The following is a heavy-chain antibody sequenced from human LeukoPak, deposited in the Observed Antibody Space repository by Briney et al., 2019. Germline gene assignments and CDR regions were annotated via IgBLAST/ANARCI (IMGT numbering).Heavy chain of an antibody. J-gene: IGHJ5*02. CDR1: GGSISSGSYY. CDR3: ASYCSGGSCYPTNWFDP. Sequence: ASETLSLTCTVSGGSISSGSYYWGWIRQPPGKGLEWIGTIYYSGSTYYNPSLKSRVTISVDTSKNQFSLNLTSVTAADTAVYYCASYCSGGSCYPTNWFDPWGQGTLVTVSS. CDR2: IYYSGST. V-gene: IGHV4-39*01. D-gene: IGHD2-15*01.